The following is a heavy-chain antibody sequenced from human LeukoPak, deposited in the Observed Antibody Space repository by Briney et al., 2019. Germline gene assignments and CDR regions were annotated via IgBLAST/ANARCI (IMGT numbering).Heavy chain of an antibody. CDR2: ISGSGSTK. Sequence: AGGSLRLSCAASGFTFSDYYMSWIRQAPGKGLEWISYISGSGSTKYYADSVQGRFTISRDDAKNSLYLRMSSLRAEDTAIYYCAREGRRTHDDFDYWGQGTLVTVSS. J-gene: IGHJ4*02. D-gene: IGHD1-1*01. CDR1: GFTFSDYY. V-gene: IGHV3-11*04. CDR3: AREGRRTHDDFDY.